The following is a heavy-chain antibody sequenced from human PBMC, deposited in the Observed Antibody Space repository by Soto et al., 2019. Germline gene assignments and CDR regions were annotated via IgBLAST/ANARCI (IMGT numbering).Heavy chain of an antibody. CDR2: INPNSGGT. J-gene: IGHJ6*02. CDR1: GYTFTGYY. CDR3: ARDEAAAGKSGMDA. D-gene: IGHD6-13*01. V-gene: IGHV1-2*04. Sequence: ASVKVSCKASGYTFTGYYMHWVRQAPGQGLEWMGWINPNSGGTNYAQKFQGWVTMTRDTSISTAYMELSRLRSDDTAVYYCARDEAAAGKSGMDAWGQGNTVTVSS.